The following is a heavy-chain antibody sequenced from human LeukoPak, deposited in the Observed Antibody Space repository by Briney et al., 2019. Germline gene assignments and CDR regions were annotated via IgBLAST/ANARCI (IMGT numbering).Heavy chain of an antibody. CDR2: IGSISSAI. D-gene: IGHD6-19*01. Sequence: PGGSLRLSCAASGFTFSSYSMNWVRQAPGKGLEWVSYIGSISSAIYYADSVKGRFTISRDNAKNPLYLQMNSLRAEDTAVYYCARHAPTSSAFDYWGQGTLVTVSS. V-gene: IGHV3-48*04. CDR3: ARHAPTSSAFDY. J-gene: IGHJ4*02. CDR1: GFTFSSYS.